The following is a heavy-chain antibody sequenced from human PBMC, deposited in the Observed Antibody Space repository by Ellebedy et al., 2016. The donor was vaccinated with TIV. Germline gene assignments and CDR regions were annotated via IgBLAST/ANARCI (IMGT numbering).Heavy chain of an antibody. V-gene: IGHV1-24*01. Sequence: AASVKVSCKASGYTLSELSMHWARQAPGKGLEWVGGFDPEDGEAIYAQKLQGRVAMTEDTSTDTAYMELNSLTSEDTAVYYCAADSPAWDLRNGLDVWGQGTTVTVSS. J-gene: IGHJ6*02. CDR3: AADSPAWDLRNGLDV. CDR2: FDPEDGEA. D-gene: IGHD1-26*01. CDR1: GYTLSELS.